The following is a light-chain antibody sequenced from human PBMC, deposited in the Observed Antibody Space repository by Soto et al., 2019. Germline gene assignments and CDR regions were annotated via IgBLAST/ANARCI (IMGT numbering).Light chain of an antibody. CDR2: SNN. CDR1: SSNIGSHT. CDR3: GTWDDSLNGYV. Sequence: QSVLTQPPSVSGTPSQRVTISCSGSSSNIGSHTVNWYQQLPGTAPRLLIYSNNQRPSGVPDRFSGSKSGTSASLAISGLQSEDEADYYCGTWDDSLNGYVFGTGTKVTVL. J-gene: IGLJ1*01. V-gene: IGLV1-44*01.